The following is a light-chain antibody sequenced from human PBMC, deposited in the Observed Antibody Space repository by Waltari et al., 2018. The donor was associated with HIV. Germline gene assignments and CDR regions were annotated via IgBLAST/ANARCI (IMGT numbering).Light chain of an antibody. Sequence: QSVLTQPPSASGTPGQRVTISCSGSSSNTENDNESWYQQLTGAAPRLLIYKDTQRPSGVPDRFTGSKSGTSASLAISGLRSEDEADYYCVGWDSRLSGYVFGSGTKVTVL. CDR3: VGWDSRLSGYV. CDR1: SSNTENDN. CDR2: KDT. V-gene: IGLV1-47*01. J-gene: IGLJ1*01.